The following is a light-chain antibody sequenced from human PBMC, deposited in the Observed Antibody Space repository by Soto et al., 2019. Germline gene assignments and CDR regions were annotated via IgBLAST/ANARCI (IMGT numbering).Light chain of an antibody. CDR1: QSISDN. Sequence: EILMTQSPGTLSVSPGEGATLSCRASQSISDNLAWYQQKPGQAPRLLIYGASTRATGIPARFSGSGSGTEFTLTVSSLQSEDFAVYWCQQYNNWPNTFGQGTKVDI. CDR3: QQYNNWPNT. CDR2: GAS. V-gene: IGKV3-15*01. J-gene: IGKJ1*01.